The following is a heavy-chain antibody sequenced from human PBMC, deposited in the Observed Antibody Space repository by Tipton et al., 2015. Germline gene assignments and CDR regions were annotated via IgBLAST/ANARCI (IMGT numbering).Heavy chain of an antibody. CDR3: ARDFTPYQYYGLDV. J-gene: IGHJ6*02. V-gene: IGHV4-39*02. CDR1: GAFINSYY. D-gene: IGHD2-15*01. CDR2: IYYSGST. Sequence: GLVKPSETLSLTCTVSGAFINSYYWDWIRQPPGKGLEWIGNIYYSGSTYYNPSLKSRVIISIDTSKNQFSLKLSSVTAADTAVYYCARDFTPYQYYGLDVWGQGTTVTVSS.